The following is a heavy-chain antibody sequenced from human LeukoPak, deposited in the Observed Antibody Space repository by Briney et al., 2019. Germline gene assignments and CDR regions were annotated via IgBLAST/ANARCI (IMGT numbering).Heavy chain of an antibody. Sequence: SETLSLTCTVSGGSISSYYWSWIRQPPGKGLEWIGYIYYSGSTNYNPSLKSRVTISVDTSKNQFSLKLSSVTAADTAVYYCARHQGYCSSTSCHNWFDSWGQGTLVTVSS. D-gene: IGHD2-2*01. V-gene: IGHV4-59*08. CDR3: ARHQGYCSSTSCHNWFDS. J-gene: IGHJ5*01. CDR1: GGSISSYY. CDR2: IYYSGST.